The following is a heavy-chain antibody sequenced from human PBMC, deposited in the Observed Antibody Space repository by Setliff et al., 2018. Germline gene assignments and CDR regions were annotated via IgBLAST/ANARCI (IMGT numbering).Heavy chain of an antibody. D-gene: IGHD3-22*01. CDR2: MYYGGDT. CDR3: ARAPRYFDATGSYFDS. CDR1: GVSISSNSYY. J-gene: IGHJ4*02. Sequence: LSLTCTVSGVSISSNSYYWGWIRQPPGKGLEWIGSMYYGGDTYYNPSLKSRLIMSVDTSKNQFSLNLISVTAADTALYYCARAPRYFDATGSYFDSWGQGTLVTVSS. V-gene: IGHV4-39*07.